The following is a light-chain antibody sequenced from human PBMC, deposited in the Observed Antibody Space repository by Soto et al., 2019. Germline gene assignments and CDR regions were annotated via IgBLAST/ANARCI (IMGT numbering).Light chain of an antibody. CDR3: QQRAKWVT. CDR2: GAS. CDR1: QSVTSNY. Sequence: EIVLTQSPGTLSLSPGERATLSCRASQSVTSNYLAWYQQKPGQAPRLPIYGASTRATGIPARFSGSGSGTDFNLTISSLEPEDFAVYYCQQRAKWVTFGRGTKVDIK. J-gene: IGKJ4*01. V-gene: IGKV3D-20*02.